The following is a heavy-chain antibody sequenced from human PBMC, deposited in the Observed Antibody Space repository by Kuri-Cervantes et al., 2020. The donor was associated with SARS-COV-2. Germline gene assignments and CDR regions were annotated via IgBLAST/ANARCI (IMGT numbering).Heavy chain of an antibody. CDR1: GYSISSGYY. D-gene: IGHD5-24*01. CDR2: IYHSGTT. CDR3: ARAGGWLQFTGGQNWYFDL. Sequence: SQTLSLTCAVSGYSISSGYYWGWIRQPPGKGLEWIGSIYHSGTTYYKPSLKSRVTISVDTSKNQFSLKLTSVTAADTAVYYCARAGGWLQFTGGQNWYFDLWGRGTLVTVSS. J-gene: IGHJ2*01. V-gene: IGHV4-38-2*01.